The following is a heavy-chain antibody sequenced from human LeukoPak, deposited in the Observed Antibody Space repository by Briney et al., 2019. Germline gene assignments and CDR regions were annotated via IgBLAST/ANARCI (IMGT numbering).Heavy chain of an antibody. CDR1: GLTFSSYA. CDR2: ISGSDTT. CDR3: AKGGNYYGSGSYGDS. V-gene: IGHV3-23*01. Sequence: PGGSLRLSCAASGLTFSSYALTWVRQAPGKGLEWVSTISGSDTTYYADSVRGRFTVSRDNSKSTLYLQMNSLRAEDTATYFCAKGGNYYGSGSYGDSWGQGTLVTVSS. D-gene: IGHD3-10*01. J-gene: IGHJ4*02.